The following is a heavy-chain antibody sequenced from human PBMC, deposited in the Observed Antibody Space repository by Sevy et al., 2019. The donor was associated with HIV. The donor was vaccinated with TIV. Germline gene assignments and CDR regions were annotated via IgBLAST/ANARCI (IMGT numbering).Heavy chain of an antibody. Sequence: SENLSLTCTVSGGSISSSSYYWGWIRQPPGKGLEWIGSIYYSGSTYYNPSLKSRVTISVDTSKNQFSLKLSSVTAADTAVYYCARHPYDFWSGYYRGDAFDIWGQGTMVTVSS. CDR3: ARHPYDFWSGYYRGDAFDI. CDR2: IYYSGST. D-gene: IGHD3-3*01. J-gene: IGHJ3*02. V-gene: IGHV4-39*01. CDR1: GGSISSSSYY.